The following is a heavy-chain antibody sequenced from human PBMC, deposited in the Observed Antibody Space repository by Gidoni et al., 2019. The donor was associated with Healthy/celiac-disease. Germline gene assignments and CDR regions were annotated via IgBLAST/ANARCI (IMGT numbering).Heavy chain of an antibody. V-gene: IGHV5-51*01. Sequence: EVQLVQSGAEVKKPGESLKISCRGSGYIFTSYWIGWVRQMPGKGLEWMGIIYPGDSDTRYSPSFQGQVTISADKSISTAYLQWSSLKASDTAMYYCARQMGYCSGGSCYMDYWGQGTLVTVSS. D-gene: IGHD2-15*01. CDR1: GYIFTSYW. CDR3: ARQMGYCSGGSCYMDY. CDR2: IYPGDSDT. J-gene: IGHJ4*02.